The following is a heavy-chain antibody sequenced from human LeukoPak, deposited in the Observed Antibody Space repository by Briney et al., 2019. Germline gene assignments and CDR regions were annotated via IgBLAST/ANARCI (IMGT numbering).Heavy chain of an antibody. V-gene: IGHV3-21*01. Sequence: GGSLRLSCAASGFTFSSYSMNWVRQARGKALEWVSSISSSSSYIYYADSVKGRFTISRDNAKNSLYLQMNSLRAEDTAVYYCARSSPHCSSTSCYNDAFDIWGQGTMVTVSS. D-gene: IGHD2-2*02. CDR2: ISSSSSYI. CDR1: GFTFSSYS. J-gene: IGHJ3*02. CDR3: ARSSPHCSSTSCYNDAFDI.